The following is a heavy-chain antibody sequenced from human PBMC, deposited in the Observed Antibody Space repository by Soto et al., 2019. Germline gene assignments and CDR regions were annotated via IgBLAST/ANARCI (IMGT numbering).Heavy chain of an antibody. V-gene: IGHV1-58*01. J-gene: IGHJ6*02. CDR1: GFTFTSSA. Sequence: WASVKVSCKASGFTFTSSAVQWVRQARGQRLEWIGWIVVGSGNTNYAQKFQERVTITRDMSTSTAYMELSSLRSEDTAVYYCAADGTTHALKVYYYYYGMDVWGQGTTVTVSS. CDR3: AADGTTHALKVYYYYYGMDV. D-gene: IGHD1-1*01. CDR2: IVVGSGNT.